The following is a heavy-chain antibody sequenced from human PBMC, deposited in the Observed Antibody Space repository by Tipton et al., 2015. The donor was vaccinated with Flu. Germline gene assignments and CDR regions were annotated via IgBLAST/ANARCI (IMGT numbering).Heavy chain of an antibody. CDR3: ARQGGSNHGGFGYFDY. Sequence: TLSLTCTVSGGSISSYYWSWIRQPPGKGLEWIGYIYYSGSTNYNPSLKSRVTISVDTSKNQFSLKLSSVTAADTAVYYCARQGGSNHGGFGYFDYWGQGTLVTVSS. V-gene: IGHV4-59*08. J-gene: IGHJ4*02. D-gene: IGHD1-14*01. CDR1: GGSISSYY. CDR2: IYYSGST.